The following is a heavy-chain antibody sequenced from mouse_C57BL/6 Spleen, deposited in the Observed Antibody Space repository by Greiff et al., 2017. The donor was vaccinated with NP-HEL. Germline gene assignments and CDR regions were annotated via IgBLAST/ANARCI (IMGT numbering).Heavy chain of an antibody. CDR3: ARGGGYPDWFAY. Sequence: EVHLVESGPGLVKPSQSLSLTCSVTGYSITSGYYWNWIRQFPGNKLEWMGYISYDGSNNYNPSLKNRISITRDTSKNQFFLKLNSVTTEDTATYYCARGGGYPDWFAYWGKGTLVTVSA. CDR1: GYSITSGYY. D-gene: IGHD2-2*01. J-gene: IGHJ3*01. CDR2: ISYDGSN. V-gene: IGHV3-6*01.